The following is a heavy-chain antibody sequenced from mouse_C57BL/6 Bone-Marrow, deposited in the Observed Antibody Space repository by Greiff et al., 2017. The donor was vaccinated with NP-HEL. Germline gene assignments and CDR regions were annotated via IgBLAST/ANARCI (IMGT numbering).Heavy chain of an antibody. CDR2: INPSTGGT. D-gene: IGHD1-1*01. J-gene: IGHJ2*01. CDR3: ARSRIYYYGSSVYFDY. CDR1: GYSFTGYY. V-gene: IGHV1-42*01. Sequence: VQLQQPGPELVKPGASVKISCKASGYSFTGYYMNWVKQSPEKSLEWIGEINPSTGGTTYNQKFKAKATLTVDKSSSTAYMQLKSLTSEDSAVYYCARSRIYYYGSSVYFDYWGQGTTLTVSS.